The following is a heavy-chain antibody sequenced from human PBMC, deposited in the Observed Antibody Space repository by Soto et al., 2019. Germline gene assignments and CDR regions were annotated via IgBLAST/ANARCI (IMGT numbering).Heavy chain of an antibody. CDR3: ARAQFYSVSGNYNNLMFDA. CDR2: MYHSGTF. CDR1: GGSIGGVGYS. D-gene: IGHD3-9*01. J-gene: IGHJ5*02. V-gene: IGHV4-30-2*01. Sequence: SETLSLTCAVSGGSIGGVGYSWSWIRQPPGGGLEWIGYMYHSGTFLKSPSLKTRLTMSLVISKNQFSLTLNSMTAADTAVYYCARAQFYSVSGNYNNLMFDAWGQGIQVTVS.